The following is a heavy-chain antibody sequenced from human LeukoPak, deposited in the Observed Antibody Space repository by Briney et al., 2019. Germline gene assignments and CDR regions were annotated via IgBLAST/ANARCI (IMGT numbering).Heavy chain of an antibody. CDR3: ARVKVKQWLVRTFDY. CDR2: ISYDGRNK. CDR1: GFTFRNYA. V-gene: IGHV3-30*04. J-gene: IGHJ4*02. Sequence: GGSLRLSCAASGFTFRNYALHWVRQAPGKGLEWVAVISYDGRNKYYADSVKGRFTISRDNSKNTLFLQMNSLRAKDTAVYYCARVKVKQWLVRTFDYWGQGTLVTVSS. D-gene: IGHD6-19*01.